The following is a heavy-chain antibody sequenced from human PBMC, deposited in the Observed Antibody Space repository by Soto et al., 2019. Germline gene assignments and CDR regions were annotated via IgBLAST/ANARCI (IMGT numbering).Heavy chain of an antibody. J-gene: IGHJ4*02. CDR3: ARGPSGDKVHY. CDR2: IFDSGTT. CDR1: GGSVSSGAYY. Sequence: SETLSLTCTVSGGSVSSGAYYWSWIRQHPGKGLEWIGHIFDSGTTYTNPSLRSQVAISLDTSKNHFSLTLSSVTAADTAVYYCARGPSGDKVHYWGQGALVTVSS. D-gene: IGHD7-27*01. V-gene: IGHV4-30-4*08.